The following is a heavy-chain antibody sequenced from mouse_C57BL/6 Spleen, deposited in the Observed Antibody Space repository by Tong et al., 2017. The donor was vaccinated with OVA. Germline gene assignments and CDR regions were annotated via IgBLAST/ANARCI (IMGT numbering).Heavy chain of an antibody. CDR3: ARSVDYAAMDY. J-gene: IGHJ4*01. CDR2: IYPRSGNT. D-gene: IGHD1-1*02. Sequence: VQLQESGAELARPGASVKLSCKASGYTFTSYGISWVKQRTGQGLEWIGEIYPRSGNTYYNEKFKGKATLTADKSSSTAYMELRSLTSEDSAVYFCARSVDYAAMDYWGQGTSVTVSS. V-gene: IGHV1-81*01. CDR1: GYTFTSYG.